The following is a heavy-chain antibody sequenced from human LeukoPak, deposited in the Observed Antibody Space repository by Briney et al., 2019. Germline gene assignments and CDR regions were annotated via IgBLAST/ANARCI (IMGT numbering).Heavy chain of an antibody. CDR3: ARDKIQLWSPYYYYYYMDV. CDR2: INPNSGGT. D-gene: IGHD5-18*01. V-gene: IGHV1-2*02. CDR1: GYTFTGYY. Sequence: GASVKVSCKASGYTFTGYYMHWVRQAPGQGLEWMGWINPNSGGTNYAQKFQGRVTMTRDTSISTAYMELSRLRSDDTAVYYCARDKIQLWSPYYYYYYMDVWGKGTTVTISS. J-gene: IGHJ6*03.